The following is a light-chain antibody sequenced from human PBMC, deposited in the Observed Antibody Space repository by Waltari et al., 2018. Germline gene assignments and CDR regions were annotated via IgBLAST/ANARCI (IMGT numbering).Light chain of an antibody. CDR1: SSDVGGNNH. Sequence: QSALTQPASVSGSPGQSLIISCTGTSSDVGGNNHVSWFLHHPGKAPKLMLHDVNERPSGVSSRFSGSKSGNTASLTISGLQAEDEAIYYCNSYTSGRTWVFGGGTRLTVL. CDR2: DVN. J-gene: IGLJ3*02. V-gene: IGLV2-14*03. CDR3: NSYTSGRTWV.